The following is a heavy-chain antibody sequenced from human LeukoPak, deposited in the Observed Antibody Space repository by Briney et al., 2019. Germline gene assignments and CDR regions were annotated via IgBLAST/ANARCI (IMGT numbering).Heavy chain of an antibody. CDR2: INHSGAT. CDR3: ASSRVYSGSWYYYFDN. V-gene: IGHV4-34*01. Sequence: SETLSLTCAVYGGSFSGYYWSWIRQPPGKGLEWIGEINHSGATNYNPSLKSRVTISVDTSKNLFSLKLSSVTAADTAVYYCASSRVYSGSWYYYFDNWGQGTLVAVSS. CDR1: GGSFSGYY. D-gene: IGHD5-12*01. J-gene: IGHJ4*02.